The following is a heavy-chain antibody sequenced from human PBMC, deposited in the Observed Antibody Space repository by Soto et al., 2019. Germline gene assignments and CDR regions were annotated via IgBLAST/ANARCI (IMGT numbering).Heavy chain of an antibody. CDR1: VYSFTTYW. CDR3: ARPKTSTVTTSFYNYGMDV. V-gene: IGHV5-51*01. D-gene: IGHD4-17*01. J-gene: IGHJ6*02. CDR2: IYHGDCDT. Sequence: PGESLKISCQGSVYSFTTYWIGWVRQMPGKGLEWMGIIYHGDCDTKYIPSFQGQVTISADTSINTAYLQRSSLKTSDTAMYYCARPKTSTVTTSFYNYGMDVWGQGTTLTVSS.